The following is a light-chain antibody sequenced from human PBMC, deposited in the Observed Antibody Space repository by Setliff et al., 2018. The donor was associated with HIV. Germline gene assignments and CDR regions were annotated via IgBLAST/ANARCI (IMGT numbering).Light chain of an antibody. CDR2: KAS. CDR1: QSISSW. CDR3: QQYNNYSRT. V-gene: IGKV1-5*03. J-gene: IGKJ1*01. Sequence: DIQMTQSPSTLSASVGDRVTITCRASQSISSWLAWYQQKPGKAPKLLIYKASNLESGVPSRFSGSGSGTEFTLTISSLQPEDFATYYCQQYNNYSRTFGQGNKVDIK.